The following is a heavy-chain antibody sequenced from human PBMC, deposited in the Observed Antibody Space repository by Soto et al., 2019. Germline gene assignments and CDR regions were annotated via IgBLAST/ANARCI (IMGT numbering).Heavy chain of an antibody. CDR3: VRDYDYDSSRNDAFEI. V-gene: IGHV4-31*03. D-gene: IGHD3-22*01. CDR1: GGSISSGGYY. CDR2: IYSSGST. J-gene: IGHJ3*02. Sequence: QVQLQESGPGLVKPSQTLSLTCTVSGGSISSGGYYWSWIRHHPGKGLEWIGYIYSSGSTYYNPSLRSRFTISAYTSKNQFSLKLSSVTAADPAVYYCVRDYDYDSSRNDAFEIWGQGTMVTVSS.